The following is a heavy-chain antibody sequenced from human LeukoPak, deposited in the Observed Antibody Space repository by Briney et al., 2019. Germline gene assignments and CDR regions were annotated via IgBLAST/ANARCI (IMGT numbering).Heavy chain of an antibody. CDR2: ISGSGGST. V-gene: IGHV3-23*01. D-gene: IGHD3-3*01. Sequence: GSLRPSCAASGFTFNTYAMNWVGQAPGKGLEWVSTISGSGGSTYYEDSMKGRFTISRDNSKNTLYLQMNSLRSEDTAVYYCGISAIPFYDQTDWGQGTLVTVSS. CDR3: GISAIPFYDQTD. J-gene: IGHJ4*02. CDR1: GFTFNTYA.